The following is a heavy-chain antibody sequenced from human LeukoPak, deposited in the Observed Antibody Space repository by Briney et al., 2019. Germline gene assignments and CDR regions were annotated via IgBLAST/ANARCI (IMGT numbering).Heavy chain of an antibody. D-gene: IGHD3-10*01. V-gene: IGHV3-30*02. J-gene: IGHJ6*03. CDR1: GFTFSSYG. CDR3: AKDGGGDYGSGSYYFLPRHYYYYYYMDV. Sequence: PGGSLRLSCAASGFTFSSYGMYWVRQAPGKGLEWVAFIRYDGSNKYYADSVKGRFTISRDNSKNTLYLQMNSLRAEDTAVYYCAKDGGGDYGSGSYYFLPRHYYYYYYMDVWGKGTTVTISS. CDR2: IRYDGSNK.